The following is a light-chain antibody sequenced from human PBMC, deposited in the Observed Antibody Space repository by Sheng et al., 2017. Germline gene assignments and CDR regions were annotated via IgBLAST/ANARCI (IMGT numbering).Light chain of an antibody. J-gene: IGLJ3*02. CDR3: QSYDSNNHWV. Sequence: NFMLTQPHSVSESPGKTVTISCTRSSGSIGSNYVQWYQQRPGSSPTTIIYEDNERPSGVPDRFSGSIDSSSNSASLTISGLKTEDEADYYCQSYDSNNHWVFGGGTKLTVL. V-gene: IGLV6-57*01. CDR1: SGSIGSNY. CDR2: EDN.